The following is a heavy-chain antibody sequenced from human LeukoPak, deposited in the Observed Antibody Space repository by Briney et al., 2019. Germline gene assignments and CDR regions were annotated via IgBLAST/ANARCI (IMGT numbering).Heavy chain of an antibody. J-gene: IGHJ4*02. CDR1: GLSFRSYG. CDR2: ISGSGDNT. Sequence: PGGSLRLSCEASGLSFRSYGMSWVRQAPGKGLEWVSGISGSGDNTYYTDSEKGRFTISRDNSKNTLYLQMNSLRVEDTAVYYCAKCWTSDGVCLNFDHWGQGALVTVSS. CDR3: AKCWTSDGVCLNFDH. D-gene: IGHD2-8*01. V-gene: IGHV3-23*01.